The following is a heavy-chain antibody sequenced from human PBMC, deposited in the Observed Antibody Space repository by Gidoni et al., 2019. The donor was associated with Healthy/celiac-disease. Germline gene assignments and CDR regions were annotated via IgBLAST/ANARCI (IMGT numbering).Heavy chain of an antibody. CDR2: ISGSGGST. J-gene: IGHJ6*02. CDR3: AKEGMIVVVSYYYGMDV. CDR1: GFTFSSYA. V-gene: IGHV3-23*04. D-gene: IGHD3-22*01. Sequence: EVQLVESGGGLVQPGGSLRLSCAASGFTFSSYAMSWVRQAPGKGLEWVSAISGSGGSTYYADSVKGRFTISRDNSKNTLYLQMNSLRAEDTAVYYCAKEGMIVVVSYYYGMDVWGQGTTVTVSS.